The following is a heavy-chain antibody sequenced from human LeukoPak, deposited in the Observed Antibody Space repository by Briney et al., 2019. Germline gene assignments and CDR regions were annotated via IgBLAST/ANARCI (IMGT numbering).Heavy chain of an antibody. CDR3: ARGRSGSYGWFDP. D-gene: IGHD1-26*01. J-gene: IGHJ5*02. CDR2: IYYSGST. CDR1: GGSISSSSYY. Sequence: PSETLSLTCTVSGGSISSSSYYWGWIRQPPGKGLEWIGSIYYSGSTYYNPSLKSRVTISVDTSKNQFSLKLSSVTAADTAVYYCARGRSGSYGWFDPWGQGTLVTVSS. V-gene: IGHV4-39*01.